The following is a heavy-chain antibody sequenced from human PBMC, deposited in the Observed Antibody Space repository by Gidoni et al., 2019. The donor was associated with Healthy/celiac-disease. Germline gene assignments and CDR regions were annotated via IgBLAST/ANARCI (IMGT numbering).Heavy chain of an antibody. V-gene: IGHV3-11*06. CDR3: ARGWGLGELSY. Sequence: QVQLVESGGGLVKPGGSLRLSCAASGFTFSHYYMGWIRQGPGKGLVWVSYISSSSSYTNYADSVKGRFTISRDNAKNSLYLQMNSLRAEDTAVYYCARGWGLGELSYWGQGTLVTVSS. D-gene: IGHD3-16*02. CDR2: ISSSSSYT. J-gene: IGHJ4*02. CDR1: GFTFSHYY.